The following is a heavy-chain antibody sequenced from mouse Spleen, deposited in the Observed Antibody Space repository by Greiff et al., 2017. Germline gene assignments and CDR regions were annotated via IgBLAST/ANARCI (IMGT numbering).Heavy chain of an antibody. D-gene: IGHD2-14*01. CDR1: GFTFSSYT. CDR2: ISSGGGNT. Sequence: EVKLQESGGGLVKPGGSLKLSCAASGFTFSSYTMSWVRQTPAKRLEWVATISSGGGNTYYPDSVKGRFTISRDNARNTLYLQMSSLRSEDTAMYYCARSRYHYFDYWGQGTTLTVSS. V-gene: IGHV5-9*04. CDR3: ARSRYHYFDY. J-gene: IGHJ2*01.